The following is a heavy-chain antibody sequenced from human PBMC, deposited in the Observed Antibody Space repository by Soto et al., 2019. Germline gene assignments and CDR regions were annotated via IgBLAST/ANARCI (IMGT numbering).Heavy chain of an antibody. CDR1: GFTFRRFG. J-gene: IGHJ6*02. D-gene: IGHD7-27*01. Sequence: QVQLVESGGGVVQPGRSLRLSCEASGFTFRRFGLHWVRQAPGKGLEWVAVIWSDGNNKYYGDSVKGRFTISRDNSKSTVYLEMNSLRAEDTGVYFCARASSSDWGFGMDVWGQGTTVIVSS. V-gene: IGHV3-33*01. CDR2: IWSDGNNK. CDR3: ARASSSDWGFGMDV.